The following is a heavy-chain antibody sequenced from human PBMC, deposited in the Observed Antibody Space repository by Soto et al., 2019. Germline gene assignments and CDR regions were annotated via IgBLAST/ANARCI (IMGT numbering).Heavy chain of an antibody. J-gene: IGHJ5*02. V-gene: IGHV4-31*03. CDR1: GYSISSVVYY. Sequence: SGTLSLTCKVSGYSISSVVYYWGCIRQQPVKGLDLIGYTYCTGITYYNPSLKGRVTISLDTYGSHFSLSLTSVTAADKAIYYCARGVTTWQGHKCLDPSCQRILVTVFS. CDR3: ARGVTTWQGHKCLDP. CDR2: TYCTGIT. D-gene: IGHD2-2*01.